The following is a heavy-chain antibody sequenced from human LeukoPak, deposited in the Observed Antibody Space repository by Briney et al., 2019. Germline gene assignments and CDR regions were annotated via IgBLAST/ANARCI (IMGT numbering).Heavy chain of an antibody. CDR2: IYTSGST. CDR3: ANSIDFDYGDYYFDY. D-gene: IGHD4-17*01. CDR1: GGSISSGSYY. V-gene: IGHV4-61*02. Sequence: PSQTLSLTCTVSGGSISSGSYYWSWIRQPAGKGLEWIGRIYTSGSTNYNPSLKSRVTISLDTSKNQFSLKLSSVTAADTAVYYCANSIDFDYGDYYFDYWGQEALVTISS. J-gene: IGHJ4*02.